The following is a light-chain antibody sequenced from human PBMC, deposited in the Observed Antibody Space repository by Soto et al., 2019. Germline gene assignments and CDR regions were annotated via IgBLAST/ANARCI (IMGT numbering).Light chain of an antibody. CDR3: QHYDNLPPTWT. V-gene: IGKV1-33*01. Sequence: DIQMTQSPSSLSASVGNRVTITCQASQDIATYLNWYQQKPGKAPNLLIYDASNLETGVPSRFSGGGSGTHFTFTISNLQPEDIATYYCQHYDNLPPTWTFGQGTKVEIE. J-gene: IGKJ1*01. CDR1: QDIATY. CDR2: DAS.